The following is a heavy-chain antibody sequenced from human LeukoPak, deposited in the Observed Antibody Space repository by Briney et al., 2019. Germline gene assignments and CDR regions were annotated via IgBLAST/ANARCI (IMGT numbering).Heavy chain of an antibody. CDR1: GGSISSYY. Sequence: SETLSLTCTVSGGSISSYYWSWIRQPAGKGLEWIGRIYTSGSTNYNPSLKSRVTMSVDTSKNQFSLKLNSLTAADTTVYYCARHDLTTRHWFDPWGQGTLVTVSS. J-gene: IGHJ5*02. CDR3: ARHDLTTRHWFDP. D-gene: IGHD1-1*01. CDR2: IYTSGST. V-gene: IGHV4-4*07.